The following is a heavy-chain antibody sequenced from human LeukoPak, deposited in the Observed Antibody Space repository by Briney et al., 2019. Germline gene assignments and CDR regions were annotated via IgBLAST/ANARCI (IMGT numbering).Heavy chain of an antibody. J-gene: IGHJ4*02. CDR3: ARGVVAAAGRTFDF. CDR1: GYTFTGYY. Sequence: ASVKVTCKASGYTFTGYYKHWVRQAPGQGLEWMGWINPNSGGTNYEQKFQGRVTMTRDTSISTAYMELSRLRSDDTAVYYCARGVVAAAGRTFDFWGQGTLVSVSS. V-gene: IGHV1-2*02. CDR2: INPNSGGT. D-gene: IGHD6-13*01.